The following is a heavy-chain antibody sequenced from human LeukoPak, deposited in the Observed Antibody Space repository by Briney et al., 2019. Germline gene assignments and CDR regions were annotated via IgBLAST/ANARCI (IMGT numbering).Heavy chain of an antibody. CDR3: VRYAERGYRYGSDY. CDR2: INAYNGNT. J-gene: IGHJ4*02. D-gene: IGHD5-18*01. CDR1: GYTFSSYG. Sequence: ASVKVSCKASGYTFSSYGITWVRQAPGQGLEWMGWINAYNGNTDYAQKLQGRVTITTDTSTSTAYMELRSLRSDDTAVYYCVRYAERGYRYGSDYWGQGTLLTVSS. V-gene: IGHV1-18*01.